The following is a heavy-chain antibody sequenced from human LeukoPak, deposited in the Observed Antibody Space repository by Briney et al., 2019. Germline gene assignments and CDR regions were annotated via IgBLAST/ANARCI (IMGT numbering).Heavy chain of an antibody. CDR1: GGSISSSNW. CDR2: IYHSGST. D-gene: IGHD3-22*01. V-gene: IGHV4-4*02. J-gene: IGHJ4*02. Sequence: SETLSLTCAVSGGSISSSNWWSWVRQPPGKGLEWIGEIYHSGSTNYNPSLKSRVTISVDTSKNQFSLKLSSVTAADTAVYYCAGRTRSDYYYLFDYWGQGTLVTVSS. CDR3: AGRTRSDYYYLFDY.